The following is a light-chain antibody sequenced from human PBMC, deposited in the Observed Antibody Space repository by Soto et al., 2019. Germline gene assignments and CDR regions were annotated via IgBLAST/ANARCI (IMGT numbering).Light chain of an antibody. J-gene: IGKJ2*01. Sequence: EIVLTQSPGTLSLSPGERVTLSCRASQSVSRNYLAWYQQKPGQAPRLLIYGASSRATGIPDRFSGSGSGTDFTLTISRLEPEDFAVYYCQQYGSAPDTFGQGSKLEIK. CDR2: GAS. CDR3: QQYGSAPDT. V-gene: IGKV3-20*01. CDR1: QSVSRNY.